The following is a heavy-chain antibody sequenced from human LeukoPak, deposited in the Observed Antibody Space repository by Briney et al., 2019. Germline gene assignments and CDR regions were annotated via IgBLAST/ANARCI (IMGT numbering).Heavy chain of an antibody. D-gene: IGHD6-19*01. CDR1: GFTFSSYG. CDR2: IRYDGSNK. V-gene: IGHV3-30*02. J-gene: IGHJ4*02. Sequence: GGSLRLSCAASGFTFSSYGMHWVRQAPGKGLEWVAFIRYDGSNKYYADSVKGRFTISRDNSKNTLYLQMNSLRAEDTAVYYRAKDDGGYSSGWYLYGYWGQGTLVTVSS. CDR3: AKDDGGYSSGWYLYGY.